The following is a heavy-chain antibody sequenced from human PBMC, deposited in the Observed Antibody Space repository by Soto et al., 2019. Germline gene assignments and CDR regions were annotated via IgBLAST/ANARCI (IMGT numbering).Heavy chain of an antibody. D-gene: IGHD6-13*01. V-gene: IGHV4-59*01. CDR2: VSDSGGT. CDR1: GCSLDYYY. CDR3: ARDSTSWFPYHDIDV. J-gene: IGHJ6*02. Sequence: QVQLQESGPGLVKSSETLSLTCTVSGCSLDYYYWTWVRQPPGKGPEWICYVSDSGGTKYNPSLSSRVTIAVERSKKKFSLILSSVTAADTAVYYCARDSTSWFPYHDIDVWGQGTTVTVSS.